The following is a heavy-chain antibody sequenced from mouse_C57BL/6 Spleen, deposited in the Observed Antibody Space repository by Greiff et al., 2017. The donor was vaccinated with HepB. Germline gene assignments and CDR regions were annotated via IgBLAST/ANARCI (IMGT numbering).Heavy chain of an antibody. Sequence: EVKLMESGPGLVKPSQSLSLTCSVTGYSITSGYYWNWIRQFPGNKLEWMGYISYDGSNNYNPSLKNRISITRDTSKNQFFLKLNSVTTEDTATYYCARYDGGAMDYWGQGTSVTVSS. J-gene: IGHJ4*01. CDR2: ISYDGSN. D-gene: IGHD2-3*01. CDR3: ARYDGGAMDY. V-gene: IGHV3-6*01. CDR1: GYSITSGYY.